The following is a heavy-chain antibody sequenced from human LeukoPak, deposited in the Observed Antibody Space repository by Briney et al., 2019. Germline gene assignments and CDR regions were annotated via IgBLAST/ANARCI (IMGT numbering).Heavy chain of an antibody. CDR3: ARTKSIAAAGTEGYFDY. J-gene: IGHJ4*02. Sequence: SETLSLTCTVSGGSISSRSYYWGWIRQPPGKGLEWIGSLYYSGTTYYNPSLKSRVTISVDTSKNQFSLKLSSVTAADTAVYYCARTKSIAAAGTEGYFDYWGQGTLVTVSS. CDR1: GGSISSRSYY. D-gene: IGHD6-13*01. CDR2: LYYSGTT. V-gene: IGHV4-39*07.